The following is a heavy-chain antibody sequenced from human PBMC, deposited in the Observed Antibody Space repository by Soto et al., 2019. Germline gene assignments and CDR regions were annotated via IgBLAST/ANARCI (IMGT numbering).Heavy chain of an antibody. CDR2: IYRTGST. Sequence: PSETLSLTCAVSGGSFTSNNWWTCVRQPPGQGLEWIGEIYRTGSTNYNPSLKSRVTISLDKSENQLSLKVTSLTAADTAVYYCASRDPGTSVDYWGQGTLVTVSS. V-gene: IGHV4-4*02. D-gene: IGHD1-7*01. CDR3: ASRDPGTSVDY. J-gene: IGHJ4*02. CDR1: GGSFTSNNW.